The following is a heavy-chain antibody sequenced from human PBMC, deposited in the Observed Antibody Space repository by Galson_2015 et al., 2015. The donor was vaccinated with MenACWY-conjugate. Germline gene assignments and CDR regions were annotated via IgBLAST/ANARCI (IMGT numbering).Heavy chain of an antibody. V-gene: IGHV1-24*01. D-gene: IGHD3-3*01. CDR2: FDPEDGET. CDR3: ATGSRVRANDAFDI. Sequence: SVEVSCKVSGYTLTELSMHWVRQAPGKGLEWMGGFDPEDGETIYAQKFQGGVTMTEDTSTDTAYMELSSLRSEDTAVYYCATGSRVRANDAFDIWGQGTMVTVSS. CDR1: GYTLTELS. J-gene: IGHJ3*02.